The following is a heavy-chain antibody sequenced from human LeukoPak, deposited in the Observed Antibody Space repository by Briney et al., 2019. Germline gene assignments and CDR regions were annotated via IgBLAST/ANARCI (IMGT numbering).Heavy chain of an antibody. CDR1: GFTFSSYW. Sequence: GGSLRLSCAASGFTFSSYWMSWVRQAPGKGLEWVANIKQDGSEKYYVDSVKGRFTISRDNAKNSLYLQMNSLRAEDTAVYYCARVLLWFGELLPPHYYYYMDVWGKGTTVTISS. V-gene: IGHV3-7*01. CDR3: ARVLLWFGELLPPHYYYYMDV. CDR2: IKQDGSEK. D-gene: IGHD3-10*01. J-gene: IGHJ6*03.